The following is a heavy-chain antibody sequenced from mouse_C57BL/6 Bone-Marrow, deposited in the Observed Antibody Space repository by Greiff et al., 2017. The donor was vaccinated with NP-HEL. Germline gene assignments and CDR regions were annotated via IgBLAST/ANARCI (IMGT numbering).Heavy chain of an antibody. Sequence: VKLQESGPELVKPGASVKISCKASGYAFSSSWMNWVKQRPGKGLEWIGRIYPGDGDTNYNGKFKGKATLTADKSSSTAYMQLSSLTSEDSAVYFCAREETGTDYWGQGTTLTVSS. J-gene: IGHJ2*01. D-gene: IGHD4-1*01. CDR2: IYPGDGDT. V-gene: IGHV1-82*01. CDR1: GYAFSSSW. CDR3: AREETGTDY.